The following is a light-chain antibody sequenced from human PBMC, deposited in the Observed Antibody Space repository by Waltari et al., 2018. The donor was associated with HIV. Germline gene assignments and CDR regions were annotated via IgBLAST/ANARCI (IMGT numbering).Light chain of an antibody. CDR3: QSYDTSLGASV. CDR2: MNT. J-gene: IGLJ3*02. CDR1: NPHIGAPYA. V-gene: IGLV1-40*01. Sequence: SVLTQPPSVSGAPGRSVIIPCTGNNPHIGAPYAVPWYQQRPGAAPKLLIPMNTNRPAGVRDRLSVSRSGTSASLAITGLQAGDEADYYCQSYDTSLGASVCGGGTKLSVL.